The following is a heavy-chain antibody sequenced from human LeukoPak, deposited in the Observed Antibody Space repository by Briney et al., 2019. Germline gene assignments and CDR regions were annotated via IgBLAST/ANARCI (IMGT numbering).Heavy chain of an antibody. J-gene: IGHJ4*02. CDR3: AKGGSSWSRFDL. D-gene: IGHD6-13*01. V-gene: IGHV3-23*01. CDR1: GFTFSSYA. CDR2: IGGGGGAT. Sequence: GGSLRLSCAASGFTFSSYAMTWVRQAPGKGLEWVSTIGGGGGATYYADSVKGRFTISRDNSKNTLSLQMNSLRAEDTAVYYCAKGGSSWSRFDLWGQGTLVTVSS.